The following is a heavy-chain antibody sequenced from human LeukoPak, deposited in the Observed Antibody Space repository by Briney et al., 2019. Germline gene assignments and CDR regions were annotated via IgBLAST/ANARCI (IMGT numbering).Heavy chain of an antibody. Sequence: GGSLRLSCAASGFTFDDYAMHWVRQAPGKGLEWVSGISWNSGSIGYADSVKGRFTISRDNAKNSLYLQMNSLRAEDTALYYCAKEGGEYCSGGSCYRAYWGQGTLVTVSS. CDR2: ISWNSGSI. CDR1: GFTFDDYA. CDR3: AKEGGEYCSGGSCYRAY. J-gene: IGHJ4*02. V-gene: IGHV3-9*01. D-gene: IGHD2-15*01.